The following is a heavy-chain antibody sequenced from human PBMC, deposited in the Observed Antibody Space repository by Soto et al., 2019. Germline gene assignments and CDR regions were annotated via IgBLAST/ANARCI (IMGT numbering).Heavy chain of an antibody. CDR1: GDSISSSTYY. V-gene: IGHV4-39*07. D-gene: IGHD3-22*01. J-gene: IGHJ1*01. CDR2: IYYSGST. Sequence: SETLSLTCNVSGDSISSSTYYWGWIRQPPGKGLEWIGSIYYSGSTYYNPSLKSRVTISVDTSKNQFSLKLSSVTAADTAVYYCASNYYDSSGYYPPPGYFQHWGQGTLVTVSS. CDR3: ASNYYDSSGYYPPPGYFQH.